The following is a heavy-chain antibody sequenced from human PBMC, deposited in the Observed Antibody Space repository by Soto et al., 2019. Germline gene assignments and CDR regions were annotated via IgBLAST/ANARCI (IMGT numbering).Heavy chain of an antibody. J-gene: IGHJ4*02. CDR2: VTGSGIST. CDR3: ARLRDSSLIESDY. D-gene: IGHD3-22*01. CDR1: GFTFSSYA. Sequence: VQLLESGGGLVQPGGSLRLSCEASGFTFSSYAMSWVRQAPGKGLEWVSAVTGSGISTYYADSVKGRFTISRDNSKNTLYLQMNSLRSGDTAVYYCARLRDSSLIESDYWGQGTLVTVSS. V-gene: IGHV3-23*01.